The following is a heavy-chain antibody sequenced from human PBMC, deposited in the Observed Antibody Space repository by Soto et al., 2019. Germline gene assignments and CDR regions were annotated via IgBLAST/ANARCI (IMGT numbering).Heavy chain of an antibody. J-gene: IGHJ4*02. D-gene: IGHD3-22*01. CDR1: GGTFSTYA. V-gene: IGHV1-69*13. Sequence: SVKVSCKTSGGTFSTYAIDWLRQAPGQGLEWMGGITPVFGTANYAQKVQGRITITADESTSTAYMEPRSLRSEGTAVYYCARGVHYDSSGYYYFYWGQGTLVTVSS. CDR2: ITPVFGTA. CDR3: ARGVHYDSSGYYYFY.